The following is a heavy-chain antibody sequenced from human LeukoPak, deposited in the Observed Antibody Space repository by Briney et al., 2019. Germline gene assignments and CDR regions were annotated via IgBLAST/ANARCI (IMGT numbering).Heavy chain of an antibody. J-gene: IGHJ3*01. V-gene: IGHV1-2*02. CDR1: GYTFTDFY. D-gene: IGHD3-16*01. CDR2: MNPKTGET. Sequence: GASVELSCKASGYTFTDFYMHWVRQAPGQGLEWLGWMNPKTGETRYGQNFQGRVTMTRDTSITTAYMELSSLRSDDTAVYYCAREAGDNTYNVWGQGTMVTVS. CDR3: AREAGDNTYNV.